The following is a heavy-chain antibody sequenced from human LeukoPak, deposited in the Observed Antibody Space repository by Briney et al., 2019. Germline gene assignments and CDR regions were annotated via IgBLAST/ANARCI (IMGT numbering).Heavy chain of an antibody. V-gene: IGHV3-21*01. CDR1: GFTFSSYS. Sequence: GGSLRLSCAASGFTFSSYSMNWVRQAPGKGLEWVSSISSSSSYIYYADSVKGRFTISRDNAKNSLYLQMNSLRAEDTAVYYCARDPTDIVVVPAAIGLEGYFDYWGQGTLVTVSS. CDR3: ARDPTDIVVVPAAIGLEGYFDY. J-gene: IGHJ4*02. D-gene: IGHD2-2*01. CDR2: ISSSSSYI.